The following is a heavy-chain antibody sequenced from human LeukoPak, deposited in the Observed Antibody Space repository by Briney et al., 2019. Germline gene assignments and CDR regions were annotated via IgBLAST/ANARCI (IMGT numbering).Heavy chain of an antibody. CDR3: ARAVPGDEIWRGYNTNWFDS. J-gene: IGHJ5*01. CDR1: GFSFTNYT. Sequence: PAGSLRLSCAASGFSFTNYTVHWVRQAPGKGLEWVALISFDASEKYYAASVLGRFTISRDNSNNTVFLQMSSLRLEDTAVYYCARAVPGDEIWRGYNTNWFDSWGQGTLVTVSS. V-gene: IGHV3-30*04. CDR2: ISFDASEK. D-gene: IGHD3-3*01.